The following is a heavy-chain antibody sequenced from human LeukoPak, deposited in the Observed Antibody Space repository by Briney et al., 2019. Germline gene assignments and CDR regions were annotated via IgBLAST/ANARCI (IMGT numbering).Heavy chain of an antibody. J-gene: IGHJ6*03. CDR2: IYYSGST. CDR1: GGSLSSYY. D-gene: IGHD1-26*01. CDR3: ARATTPSGSSPGDYYYYYMDV. Sequence: PSETLSLACTVSGGSLSSYYWSWIRQPPGKGLEWIGYIYYSGSTNYNPSLKSRVTISVDTSKNQFSLKLSSVTAADTAVYYCARATTPSGSSPGDYYYYYMDVWGKGTTVTVSS. V-gene: IGHV4-59*01.